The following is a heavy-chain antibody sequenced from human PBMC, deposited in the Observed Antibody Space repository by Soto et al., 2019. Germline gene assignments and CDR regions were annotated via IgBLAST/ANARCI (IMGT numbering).Heavy chain of an antibody. D-gene: IGHD3-22*01. Sequence: SETLSLTCAVYGGSFSGYYWSWIRQPPGKGLEWIGEINHSGSTNYNPSLKSRVTISVDTSKNQFSLKLSSATAADTAVYYCARGNYDSSGYYYYGMDVWGQGTTVTV. V-gene: IGHV4-34*01. CDR2: INHSGST. J-gene: IGHJ6*02. CDR3: ARGNYDSSGYYYYGMDV. CDR1: GGSFSGYY.